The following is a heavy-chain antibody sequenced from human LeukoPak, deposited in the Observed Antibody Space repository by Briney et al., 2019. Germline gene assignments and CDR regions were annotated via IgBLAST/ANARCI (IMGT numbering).Heavy chain of an antibody. CDR2: ISYDGSNK. J-gene: IGHJ4*02. CDR1: GFTFSGYG. Sequence: PGRSLRLSCAASGFTFSGYGMHWVRQAPGKGLEWVAVISYDGSNKDYADSVKGRFTISRDNSKSTLYLQMNSLRAEDTAVYYCAKGYRWLVQTDYFDYWGQGTLVTVSS. CDR3: AKGYRWLVQTDYFDY. D-gene: IGHD6-19*01. V-gene: IGHV3-30*18.